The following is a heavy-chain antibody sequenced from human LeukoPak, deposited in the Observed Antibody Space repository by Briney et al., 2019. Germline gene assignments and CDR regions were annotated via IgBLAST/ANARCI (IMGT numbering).Heavy chain of an antibody. CDR1: GGSISTFL. Sequence: KPSETLSLTCTVSGGSISTFLWTWIRQSAGKGLEWIGRIYTGTTYYNPSLESRATISVDTSNNRFSLKLTSLTAADTAVYYCARGTEMTSFTGYYSFDYWGRGSLVTVSS. CDR2: IYTGTT. J-gene: IGHJ4*02. D-gene: IGHD3-9*01. CDR3: ARGTEMTSFTGYYSFDY. V-gene: IGHV4-4*07.